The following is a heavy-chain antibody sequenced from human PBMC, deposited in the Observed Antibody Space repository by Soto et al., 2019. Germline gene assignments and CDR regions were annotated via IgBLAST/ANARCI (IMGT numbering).Heavy chain of an antibody. J-gene: IGHJ5*02. CDR1: GGSFSGYY. CDR2: INHSGST. Sequence: PSETLSLTCAVYGGSFSGYYWSWIRQPPGKGLEWIGEINHSGSTNYNPSLKSRVTISVDTSKNQFSLKLSSVTAADTAVYYCARGGFGSGSYRSRWFDPWGQGTLVTVSS. D-gene: IGHD3-10*01. CDR3: ARGGFGSGSYRSRWFDP. V-gene: IGHV4-34*01.